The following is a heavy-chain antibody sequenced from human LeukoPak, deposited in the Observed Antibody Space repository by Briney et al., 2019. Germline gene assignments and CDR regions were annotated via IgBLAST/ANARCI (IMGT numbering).Heavy chain of an antibody. CDR3: ARTAGPGRYFDWFLSPNWFDP. CDR2: IIPIFGTA. Sequence: ASVKVSCKASGGTFSSYAISWVRQAPGQVLEWMGGIIPIFGTANYAQKFQGRVTITADESTSTAYMELSSLRSEDTAVYYCARTAGPGRYFDWFLSPNWFDPWGQGTLVTVSS. CDR1: GGTFSSYA. D-gene: IGHD3-9*01. J-gene: IGHJ5*02. V-gene: IGHV1-69*13.